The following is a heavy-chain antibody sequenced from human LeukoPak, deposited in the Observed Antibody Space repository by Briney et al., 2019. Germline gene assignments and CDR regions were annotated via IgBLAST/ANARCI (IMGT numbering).Heavy chain of an antibody. CDR2: IYTSGST. V-gene: IGHV4-61*02. CDR3: ARVYNPDFYYHMDV. CDR1: GGSISSGSYY. Sequence: SQTLSLTCTVSGGSISSGSYYWSWIRQPAGKGLEWIGRIYTSGSTNYNPSLKSRVTISLDTSKYQFSLKLTSVSAADTAIYFCARVYNPDFYYHMDVWGKGTTVTVSS. D-gene: IGHD1-14*01. J-gene: IGHJ6*03.